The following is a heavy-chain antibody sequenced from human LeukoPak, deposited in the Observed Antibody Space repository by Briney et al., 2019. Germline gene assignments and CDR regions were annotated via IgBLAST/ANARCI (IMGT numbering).Heavy chain of an antibody. D-gene: IGHD1-26*01. CDR1: GYSISSGYY. J-gene: IGHJ3*02. CDR3: ARGSRASGSWEDAFDI. V-gene: IGHV4-38-2*02. Sequence: SSETLSLTCTVSGYSISSGYYWAWIRQPPGKGLEWIGNIYYSGNTYYNPSLKSRVTISVDTSKNQFSLKLSSVTAADTAVYYCARGSRASGSWEDAFDIWGQGTMVTVSS. CDR2: IYYSGNT.